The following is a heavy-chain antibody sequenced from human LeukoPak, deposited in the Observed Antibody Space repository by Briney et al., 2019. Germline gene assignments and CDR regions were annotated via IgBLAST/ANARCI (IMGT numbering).Heavy chain of an antibody. CDR3: AEGCQDFDFWRFDL. J-gene: IGHJ5*02. Sequence: PGGSLRLSCAASGLSFIDSAVSGVRHSPGEGLKWVSSISDTGGRTYYADSVKGRFTITRDNSRNTVNLQMNSLRAGDTSRYYCAEGCQDFDFWRFDLWGQGILVIVSS. CDR1: GLSFIDSA. CDR2: ISDTGGRT. V-gene: IGHV3-23*01. D-gene: IGHD3-3*01.